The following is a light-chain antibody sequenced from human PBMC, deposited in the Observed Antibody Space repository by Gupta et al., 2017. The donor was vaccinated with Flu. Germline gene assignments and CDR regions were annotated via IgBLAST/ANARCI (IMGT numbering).Light chain of an antibody. Sequence: PSTLSASVGDRVTITCRTSQSISSWLAWYQQKPGKAPKLLIYKASSLESGVPSRFSGSGSGTEFTLTISSLQPDDFATYYCQQYNSYSWTFGQGTKVEIK. CDR1: QSISSW. J-gene: IGKJ1*01. CDR2: KAS. V-gene: IGKV1-5*03. CDR3: QQYNSYSWT.